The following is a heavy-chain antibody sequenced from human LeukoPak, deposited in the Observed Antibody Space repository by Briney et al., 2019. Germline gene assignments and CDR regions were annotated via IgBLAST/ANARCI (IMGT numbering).Heavy chain of an antibody. V-gene: IGHV1-46*01. CDR3: ARENGGYYYDSSGYDY. D-gene: IGHD3-22*01. CDR1: GYTFTSYY. CDR2: INPSGGST. J-gene: IGHJ4*02. Sequence: PRASVKVSCKASGYTFTSYYMHWVRQAPGQGLEWMGIINPSGGSTSYALKFQGRVTMTRDTSTSTVYMELSSLRSEDTAVDYCARENGGYYYDSSGYDYWGQGTLVTVSS.